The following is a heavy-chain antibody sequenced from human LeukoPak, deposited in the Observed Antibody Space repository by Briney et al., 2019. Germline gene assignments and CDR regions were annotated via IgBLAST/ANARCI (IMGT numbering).Heavy chain of an antibody. CDR3: PREHYDSSGYSDAFDI. D-gene: IGHD3-22*01. Sequence: SETLSLTCTVSGGSISSYYWSWIRQPPGKGLEWIGYIYYSGSTNYNPSLKSRVTISVDTSKNQFFLKLRSVPAADTAPPSRPREHYDSSGYSDAFDIWGQGTMVTVSS. CDR1: GGSISSYY. V-gene: IGHV4-59*01. CDR2: IYYSGST. J-gene: IGHJ3*02.